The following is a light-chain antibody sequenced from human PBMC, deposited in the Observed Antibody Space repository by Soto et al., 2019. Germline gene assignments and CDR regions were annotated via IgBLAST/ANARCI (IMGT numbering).Light chain of an antibody. CDR1: QSVTTNY. J-gene: IGKJ2*01. V-gene: IGKV3-20*01. CDR2: GAS. Sequence: EIVLTQSPGTLSLSSGERATLSCRASQSVTTNYLAWYQQRPGLAPRLLICGASTRATGIPDRFSGSGSGTEFTLTISRLEPEDFAVYYCQQYGSSPYTFGQGTKLEIK. CDR3: QQYGSSPYT.